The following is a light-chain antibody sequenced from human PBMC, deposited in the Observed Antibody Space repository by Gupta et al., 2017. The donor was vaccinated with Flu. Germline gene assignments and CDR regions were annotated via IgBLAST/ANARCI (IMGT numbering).Light chain of an antibody. J-gene: IGKJ1*01. CDR1: KSITGW. CDR2: KTS. CDR3: QQYNSYTGT. Sequence: GARVTMTCRASKSITGWLAWYQQKPGKAPKLLIYKTSILESGVPSRFSGSGSGTEFTLTISSLQPDDFATSYCQQYNSYTGTFGQGTKVEIK. V-gene: IGKV1-5*03.